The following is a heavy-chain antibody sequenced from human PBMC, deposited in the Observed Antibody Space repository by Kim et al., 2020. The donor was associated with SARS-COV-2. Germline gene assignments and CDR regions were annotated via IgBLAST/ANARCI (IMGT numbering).Heavy chain of an antibody. CDR1: GGPIISYY. V-gene: IGHV4-59*12. CDR2: IHYSWTT. CDR3: ARYTGSYHAENGVGV. J-gene: IGHJ6*02. Sequence: SETLSLTCTVSGGPIISYYWTWIRQPPGKGLEWIGYIHYSWTTGYNPSLKSRVTMSVDTSKNQFSLNLRSVTAADTAVYYCARYTGSYHAENGVGVWGQGTTVTVTS. D-gene: IGHD1-26*01.